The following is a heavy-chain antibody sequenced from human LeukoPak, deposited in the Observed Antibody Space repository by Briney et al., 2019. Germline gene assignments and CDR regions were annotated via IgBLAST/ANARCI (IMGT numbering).Heavy chain of an antibody. CDR2: ISYDESRK. Sequence: GGSLRLSCEGSGFTFRHYALHWVRQAPGKGLEWVAVISYDESRKYYADSVRGRFTISRDNSKNTLYLQMNTLRADDTAVYYCATTKQARRYFDCWGQGILVTVSS. J-gene: IGHJ4*02. D-gene: IGHD1-1*01. CDR1: GFTFRHYA. CDR3: ATTKQARRYFDC. V-gene: IGHV3-30*07.